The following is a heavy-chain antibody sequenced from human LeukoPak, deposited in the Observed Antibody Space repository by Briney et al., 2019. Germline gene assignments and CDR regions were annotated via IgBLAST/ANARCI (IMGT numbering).Heavy chain of an antibody. CDR3: ATTVDYDFVSGTYNDAFDV. D-gene: IGHD3-16*01. CDR1: GFTFANAW. V-gene: IGHV3-15*01. J-gene: IGHJ3*01. Sequence: GGSLRLSCAASGFTFANAWMSWVRQAPGKGLECVGRIKSKTDGETTDYAAPVKGRFTISRDDSANTLYLQMNSLKTEDTAVYYCATTVDYDFVSGTYNDAFDVWGQGTMVTVSS. CDR2: IKSKTDGETT.